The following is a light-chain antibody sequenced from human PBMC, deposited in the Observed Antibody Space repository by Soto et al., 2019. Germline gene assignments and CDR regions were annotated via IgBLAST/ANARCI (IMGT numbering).Light chain of an antibody. CDR1: SSDVGGYNY. Sequence: QSVLTQPRSVSGSPGQSVTISCTGTSSDVGGYNYVSWYQQYSGKAPKVMIYDVSKRPSGVPDRFSGSKSGNTASLTISGFQAEDEADYYCCSYAASNTFVFGTGTKLTVL. CDR2: DVS. CDR3: CSYAASNTFV. J-gene: IGLJ1*01. V-gene: IGLV2-11*01.